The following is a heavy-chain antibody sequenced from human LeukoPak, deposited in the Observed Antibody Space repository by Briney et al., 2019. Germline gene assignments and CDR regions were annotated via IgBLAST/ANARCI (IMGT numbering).Heavy chain of an antibody. J-gene: IGHJ5*02. V-gene: IGHV3-53*01. Sequence: GGSLRLSCAASGFTVSNNYMTWVRQAPGKGLEWVSVIYSGGTTFYTDSAKGRFPISRDSSKNTLYLQMNNLKAEDTAVYYCTTSPAVAPWGQGTLVTVSS. CDR3: TTSPAVAP. CDR1: GFTVSNNY. CDR2: IYSGGTT. D-gene: IGHD4-23*01.